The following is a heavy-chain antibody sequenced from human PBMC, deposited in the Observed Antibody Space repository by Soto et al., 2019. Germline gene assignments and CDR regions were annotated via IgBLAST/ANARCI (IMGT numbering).Heavy chain of an antibody. V-gene: IGHV1-2*02. CDR1: GYTFTGYY. D-gene: IGHD5-18*01. Sequence: GSVKVSCKGSGYTFTGYYMHWVRQAPGQGLAGMGWINPNSGGTNYAQKFQGRIAMTRDTSISTAYMELSRLRSDDTAVYYCARSRLYVDIAISPPTESLYGMDVWGQGTKVTSP. CDR2: INPNSGGT. CDR3: ARSRLYVDIAISPPTESLYGMDV. J-gene: IGHJ6*02.